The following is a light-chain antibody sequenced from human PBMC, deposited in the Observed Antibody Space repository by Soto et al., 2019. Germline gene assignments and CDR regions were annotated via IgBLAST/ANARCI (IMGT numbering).Light chain of an antibody. CDR3: QSYDSSLVV. CDR1: SSNIGAGYD. V-gene: IGLV1-40*01. Sequence: QSALTQPPSVSGAPGQTVTISCTGSSSNIGAGYDVHWYQQLPGTAPKLLIYGNSNRPSGVPDRFSGSKSGTSASLAITGLQADDEADYYCQSYDSSLVVFGGGTKLTVL. CDR2: GNS. J-gene: IGLJ2*01.